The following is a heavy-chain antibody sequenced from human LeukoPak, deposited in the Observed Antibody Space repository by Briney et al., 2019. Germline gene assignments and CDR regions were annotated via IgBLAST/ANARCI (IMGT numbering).Heavy chain of an antibody. CDR2: MSSTSGTR. V-gene: IGHV3-48*04. CDR3: ARLTWLPFLADY. J-gene: IGHJ4*02. Sequence: GGSLRLSCAASGFTFSSYAMNWVRQAPGKGLEWVSYMSSTSGTRYYADSVKGRFTISRDNAKNSLYLQMNSLRAEDTALYYCARLTWLPFLADYWGQGILVTVSS. D-gene: IGHD5-12*01. CDR1: GFTFSSYA.